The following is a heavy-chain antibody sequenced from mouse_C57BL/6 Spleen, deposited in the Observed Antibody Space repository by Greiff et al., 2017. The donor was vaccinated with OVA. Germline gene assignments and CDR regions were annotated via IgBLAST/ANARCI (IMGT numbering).Heavy chain of an antibody. D-gene: IGHD1-1*01. Sequence: VQLQQSDAELVKPGASVKISCKVSGYTFTDHTIHWMKQRPEQGLEWIGYIYPRDGSTKYNEKFKGKATLTADKSSSTAYMQLNSLTSEDSAVYFCARRGYYGSSLYAMDYWGQGTSVTVSS. CDR3: ARRGYYGSSLYAMDY. V-gene: IGHV1-78*01. CDR1: GYTFTDHT. CDR2: IYPRDGST. J-gene: IGHJ4*01.